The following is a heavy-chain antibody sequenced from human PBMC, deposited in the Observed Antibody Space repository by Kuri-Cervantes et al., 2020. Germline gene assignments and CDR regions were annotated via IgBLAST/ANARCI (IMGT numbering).Heavy chain of an antibody. Sequence: SVKVSCKASGFTFTSFAMQWVRQARGQRLEWIGWIVVGSGNTNYAQKFQERVTITRDMSTSTAYMELSSLRSEDTAVYYCAADSGSYRGWFDPWGQGTLVTVSS. CDR2: IVVGSGNT. J-gene: IGHJ5*02. V-gene: IGHV1-58*02. CDR1: GFTFTSFA. CDR3: AADSGSYRGWFDP. D-gene: IGHD1-26*01.